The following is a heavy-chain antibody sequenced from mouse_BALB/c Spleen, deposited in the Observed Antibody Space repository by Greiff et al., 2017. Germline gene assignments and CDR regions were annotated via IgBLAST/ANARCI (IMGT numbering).Heavy chain of an antibody. J-gene: IGHJ1*01. D-gene: IGHD2-1*01. Sequence: EVKLMESGPEPVKPGASVKMSCKASGYTFTSYVMHWVKQKPGQGLEWIGYINPYNDGTKYNEKFKGKATLTSDKSSSTAYMELSSLTSEDSAVYYCARKDGNYGYWYFDVWGAGTTVTVSS. CDR1: GYTFTSYV. CDR2: INPYNDGT. V-gene: IGHV1-14*01. CDR3: ARKDGNYGYWYFDV.